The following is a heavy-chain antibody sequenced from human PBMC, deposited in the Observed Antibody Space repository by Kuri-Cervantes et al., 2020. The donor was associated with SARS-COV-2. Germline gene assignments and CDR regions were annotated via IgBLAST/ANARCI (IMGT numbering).Heavy chain of an antibody. D-gene: IGHD3-10*01. V-gene: IGHV1-2*02. J-gene: IGHJ4*02. CDR2: INPNSGGT. Sequence: ASVKVSCKASGYTFTGYYMHWVRQAPGQGLEWMGWINPNSGGTNYAQKFQGRVTMTRDTSISTAYMELSSLRAEDTAVYYCARDYGYYGSGSYGVGHWGQGTLVTVSS. CDR3: ARDYGYYGSGSYGVGH. CDR1: GYTFTGYY.